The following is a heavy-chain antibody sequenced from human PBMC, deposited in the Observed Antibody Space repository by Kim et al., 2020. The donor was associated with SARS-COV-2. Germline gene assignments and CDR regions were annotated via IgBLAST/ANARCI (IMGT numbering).Heavy chain of an antibody. V-gene: IGHV1-46*01. D-gene: IGHD2-15*01. Sequence: YAKKFQGRVTMTRDTSTSTVYMELSSLRSEDTAVYYCARDETVAASALGYWGQGTLVTVSS. J-gene: IGHJ4*02. CDR3: ARDETVAASALGY.